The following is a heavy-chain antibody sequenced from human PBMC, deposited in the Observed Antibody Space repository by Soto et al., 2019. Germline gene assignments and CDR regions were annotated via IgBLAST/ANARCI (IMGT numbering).Heavy chain of an antibody. CDR2: ISSSSSYI. J-gene: IGHJ4*02. V-gene: IGHV3-21*01. CDR3: ARSPYSSGWYEIY. D-gene: IGHD6-19*01. Sequence: EVQLVESGGGLVKPGGSLRLSCAASGFTFSSYSMNWVRQAPGKGLEWVSSISSSSSYIYYADSVKGRFTISRDNATNSLYLQMNSLRAEDTAVYYCARSPYSSGWYEIYWGQGTLVTVSS. CDR1: GFTFSSYS.